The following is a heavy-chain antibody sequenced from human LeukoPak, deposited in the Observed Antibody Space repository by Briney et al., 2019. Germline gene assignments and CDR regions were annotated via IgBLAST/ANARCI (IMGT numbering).Heavy chain of an antibody. D-gene: IGHD6-19*01. J-gene: IGHJ4*02. CDR2: IYYNGNT. CDR3: ARVYSSGWYKIGVYYFDY. CDR1: GGSISSSSYY. Sequence: SETLSLTCTVSGGSISSSSYYWGWIRQPPGEGLEWIGSIYYNGNTFHNPSLKSRVTISVDTSKNQFSLEVTSVTAEDTAVYYCARVYSSGWYKIGVYYFDYWGQGTLVTVSS. V-gene: IGHV4-39*01.